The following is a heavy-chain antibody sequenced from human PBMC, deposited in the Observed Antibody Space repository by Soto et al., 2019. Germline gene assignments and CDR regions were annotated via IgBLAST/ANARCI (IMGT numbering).Heavy chain of an antibody. CDR2: IYYSGST. D-gene: IGHD1-1*01. CDR3: ATIPIVGTKPYYFNS. J-gene: IGHJ4*02. V-gene: IGHV4-39*01. Sequence: LQLQESGPGLVKPSETLSLTCTVSGGSFDITSSYWAWVRQPPGKGLEWIAYIYYSGSTYYNPSLKCRITSSVDTSTNQLSLRLSSVTAADTAGYYCATIPIVGTKPYYFNSWGQGTLVTVSS. CDR1: GGSFDITSSY.